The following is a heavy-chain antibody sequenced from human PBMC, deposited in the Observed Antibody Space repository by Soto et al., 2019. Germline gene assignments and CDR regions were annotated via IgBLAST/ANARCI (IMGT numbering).Heavy chain of an antibody. CDR3: AIEGGYDSRHGC. Sequence: QVQLQESGPGLVKPSQTLSLICTVSGGSISNGDYHCSWIRQPPGKVLEWFGYTYPSGSTYYNASIRSRVTISIDASKDQFSLKLNSVTAAGTAVYYCAIEGGYDSRHGCWGQGTLVTVSS. V-gene: IGHV4-30-4*01. J-gene: IGHJ4*02. CDR2: TYPSGST. D-gene: IGHD5-12*01. CDR1: GGSISNGDYH.